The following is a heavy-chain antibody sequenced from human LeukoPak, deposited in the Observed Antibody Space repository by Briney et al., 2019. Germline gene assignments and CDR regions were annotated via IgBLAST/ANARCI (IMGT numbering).Heavy chain of an antibody. V-gene: IGHV1-18*01. J-gene: IGHJ5*02. Sequence: ASVKVSCKASGYTFASYGISWVRQAPGQGLEWMGWIRAYNGNTNYAQKFQGRVTMTTDTSTSTAYMEVRSLRSDDTAVYYCARDAVHGSNVYIWFDLWGQGTLVTVSS. CDR3: ARDAVHGSNVYIWFDL. CDR2: IRAYNGNT. D-gene: IGHD1-26*01. CDR1: GYTFASYG.